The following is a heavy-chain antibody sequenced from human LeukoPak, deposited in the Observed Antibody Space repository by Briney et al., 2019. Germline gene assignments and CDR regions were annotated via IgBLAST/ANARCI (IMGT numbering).Heavy chain of an antibody. CDR1: GGTFSSYA. V-gene: IGHV1-2*02. CDR3: AREGLGPYDSSGHDY. D-gene: IGHD3-22*01. J-gene: IGHJ4*02. Sequence: ASVKVSCKASGGTFSSYAISWVRQAPGQGLEWMGWINPNSGGTNYAQKFQGRVTMTRDTSISTAYMELSRLRSDDTAVYYCAREGLGPYDSSGHDYWGQGTLVTVSS. CDR2: INPNSGGT.